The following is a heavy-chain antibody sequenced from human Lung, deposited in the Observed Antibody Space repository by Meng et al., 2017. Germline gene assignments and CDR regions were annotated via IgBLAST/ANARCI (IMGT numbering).Heavy chain of an antibody. CDR1: GGPISTSGYY. CDR2: IGHSGFT. Sequence: RQLQGSGPGMVKPSDALSLTCSGSGGPISTSGYYWGWIRQPPGKGLEWIGSIGHSGFTYYTPSLKSRVAVSLDTSKSQFSLMLTSVTAADTAVYYCVRSSAWVRTGFDPWGQGTLVTVSS. J-gene: IGHJ5*02. V-gene: IGHV4-39*01. CDR3: VRSSAWVRTGFDP. D-gene: IGHD6-19*01.